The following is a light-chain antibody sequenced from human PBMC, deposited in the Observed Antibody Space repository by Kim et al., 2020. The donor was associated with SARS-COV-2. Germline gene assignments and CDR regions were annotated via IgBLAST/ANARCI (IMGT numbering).Light chain of an antibody. V-gene: IGKV3-11*01. Sequence: TLSLSPGERVTLSCRSSQSVPNWFYWYQQKRGQAPRLLIYEGSNRAAGVPARFSGSWSGTVFTLTISSLEPEDFAVYYCQQRSDWPLMYTFGQGTKLEI. CDR3: QQRSDWPLMYT. CDR1: QSVPNW. CDR2: EGS. J-gene: IGKJ2*01.